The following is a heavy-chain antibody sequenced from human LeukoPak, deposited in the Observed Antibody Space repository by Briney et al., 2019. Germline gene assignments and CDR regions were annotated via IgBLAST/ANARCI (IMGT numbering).Heavy chain of an antibody. CDR1: GFSFSVYA. Sequence: PGGSLRLSCAASGFSFSVYAMHWVRQAPGKGLEWVAVISYGGSNKHYADSVKGRFTISRDNSKNTLYLQMNSLRAEDTAVYYCAKESPRFDYWGQGTLVTVSS. V-gene: IGHV3-30-3*01. CDR2: ISYGGSNK. J-gene: IGHJ4*02. CDR3: AKESPRFDY.